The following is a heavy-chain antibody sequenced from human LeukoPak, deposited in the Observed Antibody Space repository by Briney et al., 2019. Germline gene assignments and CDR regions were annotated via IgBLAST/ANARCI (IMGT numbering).Heavy chain of an antibody. D-gene: IGHD5-24*01. Sequence: GGSLRLSCSASGFTFSSYAMHWDRQAPGKGLEYVSAISSNGGSTYYADSVKGRFTISRDNSKNTLYLQMSSLRAEDTAVYYCVKDKKGYNRAFDYWGQGTLVTVSS. V-gene: IGHV3-64D*06. CDR3: VKDKKGYNRAFDY. CDR1: GFTFSSYA. J-gene: IGHJ4*02. CDR2: ISSNGGST.